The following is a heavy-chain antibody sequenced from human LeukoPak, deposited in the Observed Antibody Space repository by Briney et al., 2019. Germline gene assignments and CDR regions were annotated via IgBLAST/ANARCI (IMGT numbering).Heavy chain of an antibody. V-gene: IGHV1-2*02. J-gene: IGHJ6*04. D-gene: IGHD1-20*01. CDR3: ARENNWELVVDV. CDR1: VYTFTGYY. CDR2: INPNSGGT. Sequence: ASVKVSCKASVYTFTGYYMHWVRQAPGQGLEWRGWINPNSGGTNYAQKFQGRVTMTRDTSIRTAYMELSRLRSDDTAVYYCARENNWELVVDVWGKGTTVTVSS.